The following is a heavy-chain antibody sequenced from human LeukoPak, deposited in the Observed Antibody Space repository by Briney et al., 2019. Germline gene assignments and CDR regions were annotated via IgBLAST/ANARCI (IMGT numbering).Heavy chain of an antibody. CDR1: GFTVSSNY. V-gene: IGHV3-53*01. CDR3: ERALNYYDTSAPYYYYYMDV. Sequence: AGGSLRLSCAASGFTVSSNYMSWVRQAPGKGLEWVSVIYSGGSTYYADSMKGRFTISRDSSKNTLYLQMNSLRAEDTAVYYCERALNYYDTSAPYYYYYMDVWGKGTTVTVSS. D-gene: IGHD3-22*01. J-gene: IGHJ6*03. CDR2: IYSGGST.